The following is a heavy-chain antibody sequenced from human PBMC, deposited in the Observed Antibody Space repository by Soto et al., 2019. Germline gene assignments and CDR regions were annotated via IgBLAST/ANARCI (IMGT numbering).Heavy chain of an antibody. CDR1: GFTFSSYA. CDR3: AKEMTSGYYLFAY. J-gene: IGHJ4*02. V-gene: IGHV3-23*01. Sequence: PGGSLRLSCAASGFTFSSYAISWVRQAPGKGLEWVSTISGTGGSTYYPDSVKGRFTISRDNSKNTVYLQMNSLRAEDAAVYYCAKEMTSGYYLFAYWGQGTLVTVSS. D-gene: IGHD3-22*01. CDR2: ISGTGGST.